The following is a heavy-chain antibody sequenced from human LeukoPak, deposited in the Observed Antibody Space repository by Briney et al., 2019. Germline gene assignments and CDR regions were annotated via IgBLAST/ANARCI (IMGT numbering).Heavy chain of an antibody. J-gene: IGHJ5*01. V-gene: IGHV4-59*01. CDR2: IYNSGST. CDR3: ARDTDSSGYYDS. D-gene: IGHD3-22*01. Sequence: SETLSLTCIVSGGSISNYYWTWIRQPPGKGLEWIGYIYNSGSTNYNPSLKSRVTISLDIPKNQFSLKLSSVTAADTAVYYCARDTDSSGYYDSWGQGTLVAVSS. CDR1: GGSISNYY.